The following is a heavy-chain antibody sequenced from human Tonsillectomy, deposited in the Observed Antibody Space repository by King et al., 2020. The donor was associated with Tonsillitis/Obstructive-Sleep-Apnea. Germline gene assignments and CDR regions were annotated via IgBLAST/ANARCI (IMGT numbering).Heavy chain of an antibody. CDR1: GFTFSSYA. CDR2: LSDSGDIT. Sequence: VQLVESGGGLVQPGGSLRLSCAASGFTFSSYAMSWVRQAPGKGLEWVSSLSDSGDITYYADSVRGRLTISRDNSKNTLYLEMNSLRAEDTAVYYCAKDLSGGYQLLYHYYQYGMDVWGQGTTVTVS. D-gene: IGHD2-2*02. V-gene: IGHV3-23*04. J-gene: IGHJ6*02. CDR3: AKDLSGGYQLLYHYYQYGMDV.